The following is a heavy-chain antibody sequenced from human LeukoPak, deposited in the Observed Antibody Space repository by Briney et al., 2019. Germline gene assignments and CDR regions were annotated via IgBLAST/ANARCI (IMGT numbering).Heavy chain of an antibody. CDR1: GFTFSSYS. CDR3: ARDSLWFGELSPIY. D-gene: IGHD3-10*01. Sequence: GGSLRLSCAASGFTFSSYSMNWVRQAPGKGLEWVSSISSSSSYIYYAGSVKGRFTISRDNAKNSLYLQMNSLRAEDTAVYYCARDSLWFGELSPIYWGQGTLVTVSS. CDR2: ISSSSSYI. V-gene: IGHV3-21*01. J-gene: IGHJ4*02.